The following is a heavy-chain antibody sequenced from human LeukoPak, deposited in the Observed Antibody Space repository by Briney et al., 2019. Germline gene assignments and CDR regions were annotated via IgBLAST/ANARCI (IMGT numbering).Heavy chain of an antibody. CDR3: ARLGSQWLAPLGWFDP. V-gene: IGHV4-59*08. CDR1: GGSISSYY. J-gene: IGHJ5*02. CDR2: IYYSGST. D-gene: IGHD6-19*01. Sequence: SETLSLTCTVSGGSISSYYWSWIRQPPGKGLEWIGYIYYSGSTNYNASFKSRVTISVDTSKNQFSLRLSSVTAADTAVYYCARLGSQWLAPLGWFDPWGQGTLVTVSS.